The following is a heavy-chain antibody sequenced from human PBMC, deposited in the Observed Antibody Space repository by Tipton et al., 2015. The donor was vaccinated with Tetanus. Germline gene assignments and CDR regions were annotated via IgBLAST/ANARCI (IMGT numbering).Heavy chain of an antibody. CDR3: ARRSVSARFDD. V-gene: IGHV4-34*09. CDR2: IYYTGNT. CDR1: GGSFSDYY. Sequence: TLSLTCALYGGSFSDYYWTWIRQPPGKGLEWIGYIYYTGNTYYNPSLKSRVTISVDTSKNQFSLKLSSVTAADTAVYYCARRSVSARFDDWGQGTLVTVSS. D-gene: IGHD6-6*01. J-gene: IGHJ4*02.